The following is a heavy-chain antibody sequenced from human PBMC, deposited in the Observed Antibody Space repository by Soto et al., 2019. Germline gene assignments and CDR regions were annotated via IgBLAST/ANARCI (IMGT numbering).Heavy chain of an antibody. CDR1: GFPFGSHA. CDR2: VSGNGGTT. Sequence: GSLRLSCAASGFPFGSHAMSWVRQAPGKGLEWVSLVSGNGGTTNYADSVKGRFTISRDNSKSALYLQMNSLRPEDTAVYYCAKCTSTSCHLGSDYWGQGTLVTVSS. J-gene: IGHJ4*02. D-gene: IGHD2-2*01. CDR3: AKCTSTSCHLGSDY. V-gene: IGHV3-23*01.